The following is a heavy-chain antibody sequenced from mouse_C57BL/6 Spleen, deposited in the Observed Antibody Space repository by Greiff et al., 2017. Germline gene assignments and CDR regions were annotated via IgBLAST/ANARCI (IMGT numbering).Heavy chain of an antibody. V-gene: IGHV5-15*01. J-gene: IGHJ1*03. D-gene: IGHD1-1*01. CDR3: ARQDYYGSRGGYFDV. CDR1: GFTFSDYG. Sequence: DVMLVESGGGLVQPGGSLKLSCAASGFTFSDYGMAWVRQAPRKGPEWVAFISNLAYSIYYADTVTGRFTISRENAKNTLYLEMSSLRSEDTAMYYCARQDYYGSRGGYFDVWGTGTTVTVSS. CDR2: ISNLAYSI.